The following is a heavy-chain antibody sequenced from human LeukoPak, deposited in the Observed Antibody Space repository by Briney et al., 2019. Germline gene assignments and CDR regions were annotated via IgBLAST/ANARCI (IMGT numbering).Heavy chain of an antibody. V-gene: IGHV4-34*01. J-gene: IGHJ4*02. D-gene: IGHD3-10*01. Sequence: SETLSLTCAVYGGSFSGYYWSWIRQPPGKGLEWIGEINHSGSTNYNPSLKSRVTISVDTSKNQFSLKLSSVTAADTAVYYCARKGLLWFGELPFFGYWGQGTLVTVSS. CDR1: GGSFSGYY. CDR2: INHSGST. CDR3: ARKGLLWFGELPFFGY.